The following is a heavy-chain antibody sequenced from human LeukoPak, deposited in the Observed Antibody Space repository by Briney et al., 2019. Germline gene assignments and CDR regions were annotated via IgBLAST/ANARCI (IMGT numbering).Heavy chain of an antibody. CDR1: GFPFSPYW. CDR3: ARRGGRGGPWYFDL. Sequence: GGSLRLSCAASGFPFSPYWMHWVRQAPGKGLEWVSVIYSGGSTYYADSVKGRFTISRDNSKNTLCLQMNSLRAEDTAVYYCARRGGRGGPWYFDLWGRGTLVTVSS. J-gene: IGHJ2*01. V-gene: IGHV3-53*01. D-gene: IGHD3-16*01. CDR2: IYSGGST.